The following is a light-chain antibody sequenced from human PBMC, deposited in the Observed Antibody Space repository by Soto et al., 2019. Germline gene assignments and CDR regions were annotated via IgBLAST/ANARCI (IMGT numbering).Light chain of an antibody. Sequence: EIVLTQSPYTLSLSPGERATLSCRASQSITSNCLACYQQKPGQAPMLLVYSASRRLTGIPDRFSGGGSATDFTLTISRLEPDDAAVSYCQQCCNTPLYTFGQGTKLEI. CDR2: SAS. V-gene: IGKV3-20*01. J-gene: IGKJ2*01. CDR1: QSITSNC. CDR3: QQCCNTPLYT.